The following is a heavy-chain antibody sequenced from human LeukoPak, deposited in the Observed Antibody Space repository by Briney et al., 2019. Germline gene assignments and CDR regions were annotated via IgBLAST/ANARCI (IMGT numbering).Heavy chain of an antibody. D-gene: IGHD3-22*01. CDR3: AKGDDSSGYYYELDY. Sequence: GGSLRLSCAASGFTFSSYGMHWVSQAPGKGLEWVAVIWYDGSNKYYADSVKGRFTISRDNSKNTLYLQMNSLRAEDTAVYYCAKGDDSSGYYYELDYWGQGTLVTVSS. CDR1: GFTFSSYG. V-gene: IGHV3-33*06. CDR2: IWYDGSNK. J-gene: IGHJ4*02.